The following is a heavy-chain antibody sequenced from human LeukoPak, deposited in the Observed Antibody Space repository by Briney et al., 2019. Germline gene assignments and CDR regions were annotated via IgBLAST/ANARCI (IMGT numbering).Heavy chain of an antibody. CDR2: IYTSGST. V-gene: IGHV4-61*02. D-gene: IGHD3-9*01. CDR3: ARAHPPRRYFDWDTFDY. CDR1: GGSISSGSYY. J-gene: IGHJ4*02. Sequence: SETLSLTCTVSGGSISSGSYYWSWIRQPAGKGLEWIGRIYTSGSTNYNPSLKSRVTISVDTSKNQFSLKLSSVTAADTAVYYCARAHPPRRYFDWDTFDYWGQGTLVTVSS.